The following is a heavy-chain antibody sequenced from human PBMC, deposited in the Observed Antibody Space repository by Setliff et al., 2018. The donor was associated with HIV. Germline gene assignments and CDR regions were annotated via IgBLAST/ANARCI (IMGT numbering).Heavy chain of an antibody. J-gene: IGHJ4*02. D-gene: IGHD2-21*02. CDR3: ARFVLAWFDFSTGAVEVTDPYAFDF. V-gene: IGHV4-39*01. Sequence: SETLSLTCTVSGGSISNSYYWGWIRQTPEKGLEWIGDFYYSGTTYYNPSLKSRATISVDTSQNQFSLRLSSVTAADTAVYHCARFVLAWFDFSTGAVEVTDPYAFDFWGQGILVTVSS. CDR2: FYYSGTT. CDR1: GGSISNSYY.